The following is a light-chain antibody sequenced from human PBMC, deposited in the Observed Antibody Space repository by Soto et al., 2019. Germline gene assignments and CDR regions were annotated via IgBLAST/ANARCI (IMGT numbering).Light chain of an antibody. CDR2: GAS. CDR1: QSVSSTY. V-gene: IGKV3-20*01. J-gene: IGKJ1*01. Sequence: EIVLTQSPGTLSLSPGERATLSCRASQSVSSTYLAGYQQKPGQAPRLLIYGASNRATGIPDRFSGSGSGTDFTLTISRLEPEDVAVYYCQQYGGSRWTFGQGTGVDI. CDR3: QQYGGSRWT.